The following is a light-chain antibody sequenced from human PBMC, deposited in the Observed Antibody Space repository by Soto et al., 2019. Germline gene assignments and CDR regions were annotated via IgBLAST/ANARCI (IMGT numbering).Light chain of an antibody. CDR3: SSFTSSTIYVV. V-gene: IGLV2-14*01. J-gene: IGLJ2*01. Sequence: QSALTQPASVSGSPGQSITISCTGTSRDIGGYIYVSWYQQHPGKAPKLLIYEVSNRPSGISNRFSGSKSGNTASLTISGLQAEDEADYYCSSFTSSTIYVVFGGGTKLTVL. CDR2: EVS. CDR1: SRDIGGYIY.